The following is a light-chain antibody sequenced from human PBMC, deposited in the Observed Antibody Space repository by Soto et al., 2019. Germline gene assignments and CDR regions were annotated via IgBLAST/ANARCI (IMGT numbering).Light chain of an antibody. Sequence: EIVMTQSPTTLSVSPGERATLSCRASQTVTYNLAWYQQKPGQPPRLLIYGASTRATGIPARFSGSGSGTEFTLTISSLQSADFAVYYCQQYNYWPFTFGPGTKVDFK. CDR2: GAS. V-gene: IGKV3-15*01. CDR3: QQYNYWPFT. J-gene: IGKJ3*01. CDR1: QTVTYN.